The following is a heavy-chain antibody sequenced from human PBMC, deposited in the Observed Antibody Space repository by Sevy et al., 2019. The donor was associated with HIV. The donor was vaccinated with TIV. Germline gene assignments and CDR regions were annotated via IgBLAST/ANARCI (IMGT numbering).Heavy chain of an antibody. CDR2: FCFGGSTI. J-gene: IGHJ4*02. CDR3: AREGCTVPHDY. Sequence: GGSLRLSCAASGFTFSIYTMSWVRQAPGKGLEWVSTFCFGGSTIHYAGSGKGRFTISRDNSKNRLYLQMNSLRADDTAVYYCAREGCTVPHDYWGQGTLVTVSS. D-gene: IGHD2-8*02. V-gene: IGHV3-23*01. CDR1: GFTFSIYT.